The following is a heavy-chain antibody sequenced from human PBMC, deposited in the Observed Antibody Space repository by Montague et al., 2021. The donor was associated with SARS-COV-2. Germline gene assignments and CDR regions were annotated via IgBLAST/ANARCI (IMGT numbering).Heavy chain of an antibody. J-gene: IGHJ6*02. V-gene: IGHV4-59*01. CDR1: GGSISTYY. Sequence: SETLSLTCTVSGGSISTYYWNWIRQFPGKGLEWIGYIDYSGSTNXXPSLQSRVIISVDRSKIQFSLKLNSVTAADTAIYYCARLPYDNSYGVDVWGQGTTVTVPS. D-gene: IGHD3-9*01. CDR2: IDYSGST. CDR3: ARLPYDNSYGVDV.